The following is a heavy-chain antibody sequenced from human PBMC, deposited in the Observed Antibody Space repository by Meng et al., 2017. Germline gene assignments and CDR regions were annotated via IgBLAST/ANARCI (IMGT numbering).Heavy chain of an antibody. CDR1: GFTFSSYA. V-gene: IGHV3-64*01. CDR3: ARGEWFVLLGAFDI. Sequence: GESLKISCAASGFTFSSYAMHLVRQAPGKGLEYVSAISSNGGSTYYANSLKCRFTISRDNSKNTLYLQMGSLRAEDMAVYYCARGEWFVLLGAFDIWGQGTMVTVSS. J-gene: IGHJ3*02. D-gene: IGHD3-3*01. CDR2: ISSNGGST.